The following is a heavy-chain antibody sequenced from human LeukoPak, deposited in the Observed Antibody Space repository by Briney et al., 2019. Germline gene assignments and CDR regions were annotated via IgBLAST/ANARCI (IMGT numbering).Heavy chain of an antibody. Sequence: PSETLSLTCTVSGGSISSSSYYWGWIRQPPGKGLEWIGSIYYSGSTYYNPSLKSRVTISVDTSKKQFSLRLSSVTAADTAVYYCARRLGTVATTFDYWGQGTLVTVSS. D-gene: IGHD4-23*01. CDR1: GGSISSSSYY. J-gene: IGHJ4*02. CDR3: ARRLGTVATTFDY. CDR2: IYYSGST. V-gene: IGHV4-39*01.